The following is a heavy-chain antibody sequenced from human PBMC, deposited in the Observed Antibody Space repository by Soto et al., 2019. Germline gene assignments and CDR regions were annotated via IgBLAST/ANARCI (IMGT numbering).Heavy chain of an antibody. Sequence: ASVKVSCKASGYTFASYGITWVRQAPGQGLEWMGWISAYNGNTNYAQKLQGRVTMTTDTSTSTAYMELRSLRSDGTAVYYCARDLEIRYYDFWTGSSAYWGQGTLVTVSS. D-gene: IGHD3-3*01. CDR3: ARDLEIRYYDFWTGSSAY. V-gene: IGHV1-18*01. CDR2: ISAYNGNT. J-gene: IGHJ4*02. CDR1: GYTFASYG.